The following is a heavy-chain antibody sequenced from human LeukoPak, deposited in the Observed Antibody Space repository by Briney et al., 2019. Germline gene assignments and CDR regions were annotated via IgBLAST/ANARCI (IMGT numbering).Heavy chain of an antibody. Sequence: PGGSLRLSCAASGFTFTSYAMSWVRQAPGQGLEWVSGISGSGGSTDYADSLKGRVTITRDNSTSTLYLQMNSLRAEDTAVYYCAKTPVRRFPVYFDYWGQGTLVTVSS. V-gene: IGHV3-23*01. J-gene: IGHJ4*02. D-gene: IGHD3-3*01. CDR2: ISGSGGST. CDR3: AKTPVRRFPVYFDY. CDR1: GFTFTSYA.